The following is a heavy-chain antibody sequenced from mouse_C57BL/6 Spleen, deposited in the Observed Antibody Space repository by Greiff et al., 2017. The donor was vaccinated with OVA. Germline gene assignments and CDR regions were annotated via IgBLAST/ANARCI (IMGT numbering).Heavy chain of an antibody. D-gene: IGHD2-3*01. V-gene: IGHV1-15*01. CDR1: GYTFTDYE. Sequence: LVESGAELVRPGASVTLSCKASGYTFTDYEMHWVKQTPVHGLEWIGAIDPETGGTAYNQKFKGKAILTADKSSSTAYMELRSLTSEDSAVYYCTRDGFMDYWGQGTSVTVSS. CDR2: IDPETGGT. J-gene: IGHJ4*01. CDR3: TRDGFMDY.